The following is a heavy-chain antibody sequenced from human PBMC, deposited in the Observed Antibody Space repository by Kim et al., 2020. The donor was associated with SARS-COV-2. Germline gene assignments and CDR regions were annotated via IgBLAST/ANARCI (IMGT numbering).Heavy chain of an antibody. Sequence: SGPTLVNPTETLTLTCSFSGFSLTSSGMSVTWIRQPPGKALEWLALIDWDDDKYYSPSLRPRLSISLDKSSNQVVLTMTDMQSVDTGTYFCARMRGSTWYYVTDVWGPGTTVIVSS. CDR3: ARMRGSTWYYVTDV. V-gene: IGHV2-70*13. J-gene: IGHJ6*02. D-gene: IGHD3-16*01. CDR1: GFSLTSSGMS. CDR2: IDWDDDK.